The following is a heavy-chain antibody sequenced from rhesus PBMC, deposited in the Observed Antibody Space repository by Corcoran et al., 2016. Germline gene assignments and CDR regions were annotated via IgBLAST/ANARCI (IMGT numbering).Heavy chain of an antibody. CDR3: ARGRTGWDR. J-gene: IGHJ4*01. V-gene: IGHV4S14*01. Sequence: QVQLQESAPGLVKPSETLSLTCAVSGGSISSYYYWSWLRQPPGRGLAWIGSIYGRGWRNNLNPSLKSGGTLSAETSKNQFDRKLSSVTAAYTSVYYWARGRTGWDRWGQGVLVTVSP. CDR2: IYGRGWRN. D-gene: IGHD3-3*01. CDR1: GGSISSYYY.